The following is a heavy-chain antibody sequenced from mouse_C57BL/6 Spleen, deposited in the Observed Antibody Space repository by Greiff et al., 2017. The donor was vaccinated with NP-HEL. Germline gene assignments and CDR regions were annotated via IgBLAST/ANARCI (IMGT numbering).Heavy chain of an antibody. CDR2: INPSIGGT. CDR1: GYSFTGYY. Sequence: VQLKQSGPELVKPGASVKISCKASGYSFTGYYMNWVKQSPEKSLEWIGEINPSIGGTTYNQKFKAQATLTVDKSYITAYMQLKSLTSEDSAVYYCARGAPYYAMDYWGQGTSVTVSS. V-gene: IGHV1-42*01. CDR3: ARGAPYYAMDY. J-gene: IGHJ4*01.